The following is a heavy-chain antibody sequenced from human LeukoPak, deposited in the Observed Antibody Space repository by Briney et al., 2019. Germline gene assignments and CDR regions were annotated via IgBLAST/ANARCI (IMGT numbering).Heavy chain of an antibody. J-gene: IGHJ4*02. D-gene: IGHD2-21*01. Sequence: PGGSLRLSCAASGFTFSNAWMSWVRQAPGKGLEWVGRFKSKAAGGTTDYAAPVKGRFTISRDDSKNTLYLQMNSLKTEDTTVYYCTTLDCSIPTCNLNYWGQGTLVTVSS. V-gene: IGHV3-15*01. CDR1: GFTFSNAW. CDR3: TTLDCSIPTCNLNY. CDR2: FKSKAAGGTT.